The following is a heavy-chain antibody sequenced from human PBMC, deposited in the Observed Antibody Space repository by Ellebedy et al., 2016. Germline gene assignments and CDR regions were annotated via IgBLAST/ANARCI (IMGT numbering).Heavy chain of an antibody. J-gene: IGHJ5*02. D-gene: IGHD2-21*01. Sequence: GESLKISXAASGFTFSSFIMSWVRQAPGKGLEWVAGIGRSDENTYYADSVKGRFTISRDNSKNMLYLQLSSLRVDDTAVYYCANARGGPIAIDTWGQGTLVTVSS. CDR3: ANARGGPIAIDT. CDR2: IGRSDENT. V-gene: IGHV3-23*01. CDR1: GFTFSSFI.